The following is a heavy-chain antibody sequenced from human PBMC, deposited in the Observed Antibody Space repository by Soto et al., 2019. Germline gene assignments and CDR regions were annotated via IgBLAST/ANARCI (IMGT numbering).Heavy chain of an antibody. Sequence: PGGSLRLSCAASGFTFSTYALSWVRQATGKGLEWVSAISANGQGIYYADSVRGRFTISRDNSKNTIFLHMDSLRAEDTAVYYCAKDRNYPRDQFHYWGQGTLVTVSS. J-gene: IGHJ4*02. CDR2: ISANGQGI. V-gene: IGHV3-23*01. CDR3: AKDRNYPRDQFHY. CDR1: GFTFSTYA. D-gene: IGHD1-7*01.